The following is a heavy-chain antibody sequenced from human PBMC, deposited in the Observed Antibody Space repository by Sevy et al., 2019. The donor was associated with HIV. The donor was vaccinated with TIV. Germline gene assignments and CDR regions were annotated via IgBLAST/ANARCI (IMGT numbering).Heavy chain of an antibody. CDR1: GYTFTDYY. CDR3: AKLLIVVDDGFDV. Sequence: ASVKVSCKASGYTFTDYYLHWLRQAPGQGLEWMGWINPNTGATNYAQKFKGRVTMTRDTSMSTAFMDLTRLRSDDTAVDYCAKLLIVVDDGFDVWGQGTMVTVSS. V-gene: IGHV1-2*02. D-gene: IGHD3-22*01. J-gene: IGHJ3*01. CDR2: INPNTGAT.